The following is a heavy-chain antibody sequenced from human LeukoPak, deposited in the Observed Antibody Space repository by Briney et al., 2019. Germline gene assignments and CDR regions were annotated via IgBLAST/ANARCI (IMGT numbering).Heavy chain of an antibody. V-gene: IGHV4-30-2*01. CDR3: ARHAPHYKMATIPNFDY. Sequence: MASETLSLTCAVSGGSISSGGYSWSWIRQPPGKGLEWIGYIYHSGSTYYNPSLKSRVTISVDRSKNQFSLKLSSVTAADTAVYYCARHAPHYKMATIPNFDYWGQGTLVTVSS. J-gene: IGHJ4*02. D-gene: IGHD5-24*01. CDR2: IYHSGST. CDR1: GGSISSGGYS.